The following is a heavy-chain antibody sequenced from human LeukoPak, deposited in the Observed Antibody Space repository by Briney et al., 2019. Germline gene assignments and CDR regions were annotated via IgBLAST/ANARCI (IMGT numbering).Heavy chain of an antibody. V-gene: IGHV3-23*01. CDR3: AKQLGYCSDGSCYFPY. J-gene: IGHJ4*02. CDR1: GFTFSSSA. CDR2: ISNNCGYT. D-gene: IGHD2-15*01. Sequence: GGSLRLSCAASGFTFSSSAMSWVRQAPGKGLKWVSAISNNCGYTYYADSVQGRFTISRDNSKSTLCLQMNSLRAEDTAVYYCAKQLGYCSDGSCYFPYWGQGTLVTVSS.